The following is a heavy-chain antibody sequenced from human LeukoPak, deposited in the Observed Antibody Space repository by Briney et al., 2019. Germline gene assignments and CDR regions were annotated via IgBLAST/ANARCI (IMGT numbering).Heavy chain of an antibody. J-gene: IGHJ4*02. CDR3: ARTHGLYYDSSGYYYPY. V-gene: IGHV4-39*07. CDR2: IYYSGST. CDR1: GGSISSSSYY. D-gene: IGHD3-22*01. Sequence: SETLSLTCTVSGGSISSSSYYWGWIRQPPGKGLEWIGSIYYSGSTYYNPSLKSRVTISVDTSKNQFSLKLSSVTAADTAVYYCARTHGLYYDSSGYYYPYWGQGTLVTVSS.